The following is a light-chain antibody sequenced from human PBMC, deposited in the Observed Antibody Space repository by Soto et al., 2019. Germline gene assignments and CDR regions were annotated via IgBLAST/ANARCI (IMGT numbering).Light chain of an antibody. J-gene: IGKJ4*01. CDR3: QHRPRLT. CDR2: DAS. Sequence: DIQMTQSPSTLSASVGDRVTITCRASQSISSWLAWYQQKPGKAPKLLIYDASSLESGVPSRFSGSGSGTEFTLTISSLQPDDFATYYCQHRPRLTFGGGTKVEIK. V-gene: IGKV1-5*01. CDR1: QSISSW.